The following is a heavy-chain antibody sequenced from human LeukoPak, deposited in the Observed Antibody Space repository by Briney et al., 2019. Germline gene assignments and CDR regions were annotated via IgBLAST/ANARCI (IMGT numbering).Heavy chain of an antibody. CDR3: AKDSVSGWPKYYYYYGMDV. V-gene: IGHV3-30*18. CDR1: GFTFSSYG. J-gene: IGHJ6*02. CDR2: ISYDGSNK. D-gene: IGHD6-19*01. Sequence: GGSLRLSCAASGFTFSSYGMHWVRQTPGKGLEWVAVISYDGSNKYYADSVKGRFTISRDNSKNTLYLQMNSLRAEDTAVYYCAKDSVSGWPKYYYYYGMDVWGQGTTVTLSS.